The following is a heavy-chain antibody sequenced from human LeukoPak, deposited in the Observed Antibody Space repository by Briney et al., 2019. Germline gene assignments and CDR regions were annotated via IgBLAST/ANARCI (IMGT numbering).Heavy chain of an antibody. CDR2: IYYSGST. CDR3: ARHRGYSSTSCFDY. D-gene: IGHD2-2*01. CDR1: GGSISSSSYN. Sequence: SETLSLTCTVSGGSISSSSYNWGWIRQPPGKGLEWIGSIYYSGSTYYNPSLKSRVTISVDMSKNQSSLKLSSVSAADTAVYYCARHRGYSSTSCFDYWGQGTLVTVSS. J-gene: IGHJ4*02. V-gene: IGHV4-39*01.